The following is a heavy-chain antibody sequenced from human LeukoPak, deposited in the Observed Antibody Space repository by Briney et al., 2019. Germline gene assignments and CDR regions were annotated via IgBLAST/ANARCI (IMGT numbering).Heavy chain of an antibody. CDR1: GFNFVSYW. D-gene: IGHD3-10*01. V-gene: IGHV3-7*01. J-gene: IGHJ4*02. Sequence: GGSLRLSCAVSGFNFVSYWMSWVRQAPGKGLEWVATIRQDGSEKHYADSVRGRFTVSRDNAGNSLYLQMDGLRVEDTAVYYCARTGVKFYGSGSSPHWGQGTLVTVSS. CDR2: IRQDGSEK. CDR3: ARTGVKFYGSGSSPH.